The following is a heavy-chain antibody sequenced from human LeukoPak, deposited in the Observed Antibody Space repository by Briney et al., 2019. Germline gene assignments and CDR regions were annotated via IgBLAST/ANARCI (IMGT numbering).Heavy chain of an antibody. CDR1: GFTFSDYY. D-gene: IGHD2/OR15-2a*01. CDR3: ARDTDFNIKSESPWAFDI. V-gene: IGHV3-11*01. CDR2: ISSSNTV. Sequence: GGSLRLSCAASGFTFSDYYMSWIRQAPGKGLEWISYISSSNTVYYADSVKGRFTISRDNAKNSLYLQMNSLRAEDTAVYYCARDTDFNIKSESPWAFDIWGQGTMVTVSS. J-gene: IGHJ3*02.